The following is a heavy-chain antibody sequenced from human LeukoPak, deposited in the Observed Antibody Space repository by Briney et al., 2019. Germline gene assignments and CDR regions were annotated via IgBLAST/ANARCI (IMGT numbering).Heavy chain of an antibody. V-gene: IGHV1-18*01. CDR3: AWSRRDYYYYMDV. J-gene: IGHJ6*03. CDR2: ISAYNGYT. D-gene: IGHD3-3*01. CDR1: GYTYTIYG. Sequence: GASVKVSCKASGYTYTIYGISWVRQAPGQGLECMGWISAYNGYTHYAQKLQGRVTMTTDTSTSTAYMELRSLRSDDTAVYARAWSRRDYYYYMDVWGKGTTVTVSS.